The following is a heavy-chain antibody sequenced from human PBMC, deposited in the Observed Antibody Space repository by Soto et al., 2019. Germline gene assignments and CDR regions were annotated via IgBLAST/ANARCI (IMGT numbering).Heavy chain of an antibody. CDR3: ARDRTESYYFYYGMDV. V-gene: IGHV3-33*01. Sequence: PGGSLRLSCAASGFTFSTYGMHWVRQAPGKGLEWVAIKWYDGSNKYYADSVKGRFTISRDNSKTTLYLQMNSLRAEDTAVYYCARDRTESYYFYYGMDVWGQGTTVT. CDR1: GFTFSTYG. CDR2: KWYDGSNK. J-gene: IGHJ6*02. D-gene: IGHD2-21*02.